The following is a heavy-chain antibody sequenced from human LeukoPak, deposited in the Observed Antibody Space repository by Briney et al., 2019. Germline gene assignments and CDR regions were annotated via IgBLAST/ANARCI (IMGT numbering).Heavy chain of an antibody. J-gene: IGHJ4*02. CDR1: GYTFTGYY. D-gene: IGHD2-2*01. CDR2: INPNSGGT. V-gene: IGHV1-2*02. Sequence: ASVKVSCKASGYTFTGYYMHWVRQAPGQGLEWMGWINPNSGGTNYAQKFQGRVTMTRDTSISTAYMELSRLRSDDAAVYYCARGRSDIVVVPAAQWGQGTLVTVSS. CDR3: ARGRSDIVVVPAAQ.